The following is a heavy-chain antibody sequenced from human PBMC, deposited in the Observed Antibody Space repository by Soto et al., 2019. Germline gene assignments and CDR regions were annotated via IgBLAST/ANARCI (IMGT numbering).Heavy chain of an antibody. CDR3: ARHRGPRIVTGDLGP. CDR1: GGSISSGGYY. V-gene: IGHV4-31*03. Sequence: SETLSLTCTVSGGSISSGGYYWSWIRQHPGKGLEWIGYIYYSGSTYYKPPLESRVTISVDTSKNQFSLKLSSVTAADTAVYYCARHRGPRIVTGDLGPWGQGTLVTVSS. CDR2: IYYSGST. D-gene: IGHD1-26*01. J-gene: IGHJ5*02.